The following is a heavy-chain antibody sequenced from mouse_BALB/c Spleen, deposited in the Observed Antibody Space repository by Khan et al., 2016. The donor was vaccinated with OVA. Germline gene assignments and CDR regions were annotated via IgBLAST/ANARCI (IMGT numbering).Heavy chain of an antibody. V-gene: IGHV2-9*02. CDR3: ARNREPDYFDY. CDR1: GFSLTSYA. J-gene: IGHJ2*01. Sequence: QMQLEESGPGLVAPSQSLSITCTVTGFSLTSYAIHWIRQPPGKGLEWLGVIWAGGSTNYNSAFMSRLSISKDNSKRQLFLKMNSLQTHDTSTYYCARNREPDYFDYWGQGTTLTVSS. CDR2: IWAGGST.